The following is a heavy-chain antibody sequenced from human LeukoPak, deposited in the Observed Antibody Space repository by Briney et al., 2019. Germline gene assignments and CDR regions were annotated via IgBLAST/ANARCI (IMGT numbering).Heavy chain of an antibody. CDR1: GGSISSGGYY. CDR2: IYYSGST. J-gene: IGHJ3*02. V-gene: IGHV4-31*03. D-gene: IGHD4-23*01. CDR3: ARAHDYGGNPGAFDI. Sequence: ASETLSLTCTVSGGSISSGGYYWSWIRQHPGKGLEWIGYIYYSGSTYYNPSLKSRVTISVDTSKNQFSLKLSSVTAADTAVYYCARAHDYGGNPGAFDIWGQGTMVTVSS.